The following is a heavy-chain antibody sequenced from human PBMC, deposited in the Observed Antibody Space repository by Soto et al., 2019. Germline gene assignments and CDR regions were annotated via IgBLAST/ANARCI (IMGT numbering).Heavy chain of an antibody. J-gene: IGHJ4*02. Sequence: SETLSLTCAVSGASVSSTKWWSWVRQSPGKGLEWIGEIHHSETTNYNPSLESRVTISIDKSKNQFSLKLSSVTAADAAFYYCGRYDYDNNFYSIDYWGQGALVTVSS. CDR2: IHHSETT. CDR3: GRYDYDNNFYSIDY. CDR1: GASVSSTKW. V-gene: IGHV4-4*02. D-gene: IGHD3-22*01.